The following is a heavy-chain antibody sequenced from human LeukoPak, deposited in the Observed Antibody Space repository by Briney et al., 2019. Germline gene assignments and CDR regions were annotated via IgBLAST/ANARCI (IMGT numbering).Heavy chain of an antibody. J-gene: IGHJ4*02. CDR2: ISGSGGST. CDR1: GFSFSSYA. V-gene: IGHV3-23*01. CDR3: AKASGNYREYYFDY. D-gene: IGHD1-26*01. Sequence: GGSLRLSCAASGFSFSSYAMSWVRQAPGKGLEWVSAISGSGGSTYYADSVKGRFTISRDNSKNTLYLQMNSLRAEDTAVYHCAKASGNYREYYFDYWGQGTLVTVSS.